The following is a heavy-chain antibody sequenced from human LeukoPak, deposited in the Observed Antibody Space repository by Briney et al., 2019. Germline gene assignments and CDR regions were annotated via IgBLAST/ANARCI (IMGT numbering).Heavy chain of an antibody. CDR2: IYYSGST. J-gene: IGHJ3*01. CDR1: GGSISNYY. D-gene: IGHD1-14*01. CDR3: ARAGGNPLTYFDL. Sequence: PSETLSLTCTVPGGSISNYYWSWIRQPPGKGLEWIGYIYYSGSTNYDPSLKSRVTISVDTSKNQFSLKLSSVTAADTALYYCARAGGNPLTYFDLWGQGTMVTVSS. V-gene: IGHV4-59*08.